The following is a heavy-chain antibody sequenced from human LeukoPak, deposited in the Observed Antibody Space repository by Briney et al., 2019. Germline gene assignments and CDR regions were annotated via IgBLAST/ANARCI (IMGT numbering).Heavy chain of an antibody. CDR1: GYTFTSYD. D-gene: IGHD2-15*01. V-gene: IGHV1-8*01. CDR3: PVVAAHHDAFDI. CDR2: MNPNSGNT. J-gene: IGHJ3*02. Sequence: ASVKVSCKASGYTFTSYDINWVRQATGQGLEWMGWMNPNSGNTGYAQKFRGRVTMTRNTSISTAYMELSSLRAEDTAVYYCPVVAAHHDAFDIWGQGTMVTVSS.